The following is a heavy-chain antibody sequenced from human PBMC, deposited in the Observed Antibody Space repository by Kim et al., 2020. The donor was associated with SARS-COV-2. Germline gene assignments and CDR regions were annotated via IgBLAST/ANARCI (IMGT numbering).Heavy chain of an antibody. Sequence: YNPSLKSRVTISVDTTKNQFSLKLSSVTAADTAVYYCALHSSGWYGGVDYWGQGTLVTVSS. D-gene: IGHD6-19*01. V-gene: IGHV4-34*01. J-gene: IGHJ4*02. CDR3: ALHSSGWYGGVDY.